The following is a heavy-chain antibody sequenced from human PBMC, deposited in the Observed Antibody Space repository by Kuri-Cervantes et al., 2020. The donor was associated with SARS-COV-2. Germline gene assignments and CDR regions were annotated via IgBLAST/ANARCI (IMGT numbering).Heavy chain of an antibody. CDR3: ARTMNLPYSSSSGLGYFDY. CDR2: IWYDGSNK. CDR1: GFTFSSYG. D-gene: IGHD6-6*01. J-gene: IGHJ4*02. V-gene: IGHV3-33*01. Sequence: GESLKISCAASGFTFSSYGMHWVRQAPGKGLEWVAVIWYDGSNKYYADSVKGRFTTSRDNSKNTLYLQMNSLRAEDTAVYHCARTMNLPYSSSSGLGYFDYWGQGTLVTVSS.